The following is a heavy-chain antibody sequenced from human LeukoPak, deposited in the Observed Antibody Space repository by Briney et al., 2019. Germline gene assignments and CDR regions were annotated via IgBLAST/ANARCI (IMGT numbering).Heavy chain of an antibody. V-gene: IGHV1-8*01. J-gene: IGHJ4*02. D-gene: IGHD3-10*01. CDR1: GYTFTSD. CDR2: MNPNSGNT. CDR3: ARSDGSGNGGFDY. Sequence: ASVKVSCKASGYTFTSDINWVRQATGQGLEWMGWMNPNSGNTGYAQKFQGRVTMTRNTSISTAYMELSSLRSEDTAVYYCARSDGSGNGGFDYWGQGTLVTVSS.